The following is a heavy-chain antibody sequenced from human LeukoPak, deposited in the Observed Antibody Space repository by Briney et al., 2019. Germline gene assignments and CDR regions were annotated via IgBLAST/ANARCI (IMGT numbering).Heavy chain of an antibody. CDR1: GVIISRSW. CDR3: LRDFHRESDY. D-gene: IGHD5-24*01. CDR2: FSPCGSL. J-gene: IGHJ4*02. V-gene: IGHV3-74*01. Sequence: GGSLRLSCVVSGVIISRSWMNWVRQVPGKGLFWVSRFSPCGSLNYVASVKGRFTISRDDATNTLFLLMNNLRTEDSAIYYCLRDFHRESDYWGQGTLVTVSS.